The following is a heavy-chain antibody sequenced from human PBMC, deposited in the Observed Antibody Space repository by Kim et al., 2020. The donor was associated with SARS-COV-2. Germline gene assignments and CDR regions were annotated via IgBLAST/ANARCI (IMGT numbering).Heavy chain of an antibody. CDR3: TTGGPPARGFPTKKKWGAFDI. Sequence: GGSLRLSCAASGFTFSNAWMSWVRQAPGKGLEWVGRIKSKTDGGTTDYAAPVKGRFTISRDDSKNTLYLQMNSLKTEDTAVYYCTTGGPPARGFPTKKKWGAFDIWGQGTMVTVSS. CDR2: IKSKTDGGTT. CDR1: GFTFSNAW. J-gene: IGHJ3*02. D-gene: IGHD1-26*01. V-gene: IGHV3-15*01.